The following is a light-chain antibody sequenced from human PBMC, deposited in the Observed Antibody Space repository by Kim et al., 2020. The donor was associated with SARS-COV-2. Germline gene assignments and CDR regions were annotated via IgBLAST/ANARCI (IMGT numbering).Light chain of an antibody. CDR3: QQVNSYPRT. CDR1: QGISSY. Sequence: ASVGDRVTITCRASQGISSYLAWYQQKPGKAPNLLICAASTLQSGVPSRFSGSGSGTEFTLTISSLQPEDFATYYCQQVNSYPRTFGPGTKVDIK. CDR2: AAS. V-gene: IGKV1-9*01. J-gene: IGKJ3*01.